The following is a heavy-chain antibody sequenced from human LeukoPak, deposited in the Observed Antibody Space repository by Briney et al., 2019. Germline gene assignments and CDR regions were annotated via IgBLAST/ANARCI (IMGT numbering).Heavy chain of an antibody. CDR1: GGSISNYY. D-gene: IGHD5-18*01. V-gene: IGHV4-59*08. Sequence: PSETLSLTCTVSGGSISNYYWRWIRQSPGKGLEWIGYIYYSGSTNYNPSLRSRVTISIDTSKKQFSLKVTSVTAADTAVYYCASIDPSHNGYNFDYWGQGTLVTISS. CDR2: IYYSGST. CDR3: ASIDPSHNGYNFDY. J-gene: IGHJ4*02.